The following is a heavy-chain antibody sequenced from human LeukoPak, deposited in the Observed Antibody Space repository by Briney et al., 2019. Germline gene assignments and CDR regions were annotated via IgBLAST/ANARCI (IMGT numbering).Heavy chain of an antibody. CDR3: ARDPYRYYYDSRDAFDI. D-gene: IGHD3-22*01. CDR2: ISGSGGST. J-gene: IGHJ3*02. V-gene: IGHV3-23*01. Sequence: GGSLRLSCAASGFTFSSYAMSWVRQAPGKGLEWVSAISGSGGSTYYADSVKGRFTISRDNAKNSLYLQMNSLRAEDTAVYYCARDPYRYYYDSRDAFDIWGQGTMVTVSS. CDR1: GFTFSSYA.